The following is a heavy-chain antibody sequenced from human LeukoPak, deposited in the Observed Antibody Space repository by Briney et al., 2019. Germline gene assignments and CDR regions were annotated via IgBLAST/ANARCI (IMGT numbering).Heavy chain of an antibody. J-gene: IGHJ4*02. D-gene: IGHD2-2*02. CDR3: ARGRYCSSTSCYRN. CDR1: GFTFSDYY. V-gene: IGHV3-11*01. Sequence: GGSLRLSCAASGFTFSDYYMSWIRQAPGKGLEWVSYISSSGSTIYYADSVKGRFTISRDNAKNSLYLQMNSLRAEDTAVYYCARGRYCSSTSCYRNWGQGTLVTVSS. CDR2: ISSSGSTI.